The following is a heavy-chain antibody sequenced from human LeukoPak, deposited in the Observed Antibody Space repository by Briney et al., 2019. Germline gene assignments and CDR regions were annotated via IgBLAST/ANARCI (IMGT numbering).Heavy chain of an antibody. CDR3: ARGTDDDFSSGAIDY. Sequence: GGSLRLSCAASGFTFSSYAMHWVRQAPGKGLEWVAVISYDGSNKYYADSVKGRFTISRDNSKNTLYLQMNSLRAEDTAVYYCARGTDDDFSSGAIDYWGQGTLVTVSS. CDR1: GFTFSSYA. J-gene: IGHJ4*02. D-gene: IGHD3-3*01. CDR2: ISYDGSNK. V-gene: IGHV3-30*04.